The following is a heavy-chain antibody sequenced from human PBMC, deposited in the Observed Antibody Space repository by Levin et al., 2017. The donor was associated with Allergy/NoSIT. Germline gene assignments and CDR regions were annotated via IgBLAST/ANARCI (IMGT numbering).Heavy chain of an antibody. CDR3: TSVGYSSSWGLFY. D-gene: IGHD6-13*01. J-gene: IGHJ4*02. CDR1: GFTFSGSA. V-gene: IGHV3-73*01. Sequence: GESLKISCAASGFTFSGSAMHWVRQASGKGLEWVGRIRSKTNSYATAYAASVKGRFTISRDDSKNTAYLQMNSLKTEDTAVYYCTSVGYSSSWGLFYWGQGTLVTVSS. CDR2: IRSKTNSYAT.